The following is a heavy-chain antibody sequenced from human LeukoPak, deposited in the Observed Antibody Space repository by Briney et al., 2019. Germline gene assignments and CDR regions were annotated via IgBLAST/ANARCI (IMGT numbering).Heavy chain of an antibody. CDR2: ISSSSSTI. CDR1: GFTFSTYN. CDR3: ARGRCSDGSCHLFDF. D-gene: IGHD2-15*01. J-gene: IGHJ4*02. V-gene: IGHV3-48*04. Sequence: GGSLRLSCAASGFTFSTYNMNWVRQAPGKGLEWVSYISSSSSTIYYADSVKGRFTISRDNAKNSLYLQMNSLRAEDTAVYYCARGRCSDGSCHLFDFWGQGTLVTVSS.